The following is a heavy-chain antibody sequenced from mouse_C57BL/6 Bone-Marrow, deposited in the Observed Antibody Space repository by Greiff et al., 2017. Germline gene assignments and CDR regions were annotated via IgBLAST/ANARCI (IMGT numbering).Heavy chain of an antibody. D-gene: IGHD4-1*01. CDR3: ARTGSLGRSFDY. Sequence: VQLQQPGAELVKPGASVKMSCKASGYTFTSYWITWVKQRPGQGLEWIGDIYPTSGRTNYNEKFKSKAILTVDTSSNTAYMQLSSLTSEDSAVFYCARTGSLGRSFDYWCRGTTLTVSS. V-gene: IGHV1-55*01. J-gene: IGHJ2*01. CDR2: IYPTSGRT. CDR1: GYTFTSYW.